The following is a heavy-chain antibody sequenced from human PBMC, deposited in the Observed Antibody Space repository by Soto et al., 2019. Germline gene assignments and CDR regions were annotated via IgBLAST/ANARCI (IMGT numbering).Heavy chain of an antibody. V-gene: IGHV3-49*03. J-gene: IGHJ6*02. CDR3: SRDRHHDFWSGPYPMDV. CDR1: GFTFGDYA. CDR2: IRSKVYGGTT. D-gene: IGHD3-3*01. Sequence: PGGSLRLSCTASGFTFGDYAMSWFRQAPGKGLEWVGFIRSKVYGGTTEYAAPARGRFTISRDDSKSIAYLQMNSLKAEDTAVYYCSRDRHHDFWSGPYPMDVWGQGTTVTVSS.